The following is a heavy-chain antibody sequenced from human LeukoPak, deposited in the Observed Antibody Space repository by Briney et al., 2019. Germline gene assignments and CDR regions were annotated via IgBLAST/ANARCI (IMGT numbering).Heavy chain of an antibody. D-gene: IGHD2-2*01. CDR2: INHSGST. V-gene: IGHV4-34*01. CDR1: GGSFSGYY. J-gene: IGHJ5*02. CDR3: ARHVVVVPAAPMSLAVEFDP. Sequence: SETLSLTCAVYGGSFSGYYWSWIRQPPGKGLEWIGEINHSGSTYYNPSLKSRVTISVDTSKNQFSLKLSSVTAADTAVYYCARHVVVVPAAPMSLAVEFDPWGQGTLVTVSS.